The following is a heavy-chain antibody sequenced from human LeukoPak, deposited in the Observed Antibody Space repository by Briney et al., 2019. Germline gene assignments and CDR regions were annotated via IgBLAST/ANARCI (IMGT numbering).Heavy chain of an antibody. J-gene: IGHJ3*02. CDR3: ARDRGYSTFDI. CDR1: GFTFSNYW. D-gene: IGHD5-18*01. CDR2: IKQDGREN. Sequence: GGSLRLSCAASGFTFSNYWMSWVRQAPGKGLEWVANIKQDGRENYYVDSVKGRFTISRDNAKNSLYLQMNSLRVEDTAVYYCARDRGYSTFDIWGQGTMVTVSS. V-gene: IGHV3-7*01.